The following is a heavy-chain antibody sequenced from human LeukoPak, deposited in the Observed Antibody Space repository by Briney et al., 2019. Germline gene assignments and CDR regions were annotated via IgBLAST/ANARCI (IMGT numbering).Heavy chain of an antibody. Sequence: GQSLKTSCKGSGYRFSTYWIGWVRQMPGKGLEWMGIIYPGDSDTRYSPSFQRQVTIQADKSISAADLQWSSLKASNTAMYYCARLNDYDSSGYYYVADYWGQGTLVSVSS. J-gene: IGHJ4*02. V-gene: IGHV5-51*01. CDR1: GYRFSTYW. CDR2: IYPGDSDT. CDR3: ARLNDYDSSGYYYVADY. D-gene: IGHD3-22*01.